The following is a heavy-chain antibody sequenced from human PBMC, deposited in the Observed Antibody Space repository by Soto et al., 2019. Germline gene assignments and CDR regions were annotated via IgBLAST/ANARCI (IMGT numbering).Heavy chain of an antibody. CDR2: IIPIFGTS. Sequence: SVKVSCKASGGTFSSHAISWVRQAPGQGLEWMGGIIPIFGTSNYAQKFQGRVTITADASTSTAYMELSSLRSEDTAMYYCARGHVTTVTSYYGMDVWGQGTTVTVSS. D-gene: IGHD4-4*01. CDR1: GGTFSSHA. J-gene: IGHJ6*02. CDR3: ARGHVTTVTSYYGMDV. V-gene: IGHV1-69*13.